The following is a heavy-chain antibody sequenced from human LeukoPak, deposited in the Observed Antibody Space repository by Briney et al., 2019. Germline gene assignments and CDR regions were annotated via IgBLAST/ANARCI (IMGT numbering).Heavy chain of an antibody. CDR1: GLTFSDAW. Sequence: GGSLRLSCVLSGLTFSDAWMSWVRHAPGKGLEWVGRIRNDRITDYAAPVQGRFSISRDNSKNTFYLQMNSLRTEDTGMYCTWMATIFTVDYWGQGTLVTVSS. CDR3: WMATIFTVDY. J-gene: IGHJ4*02. D-gene: IGHD5-12*01. CDR2: IRNDRIT. V-gene: IGHV3-15*01.